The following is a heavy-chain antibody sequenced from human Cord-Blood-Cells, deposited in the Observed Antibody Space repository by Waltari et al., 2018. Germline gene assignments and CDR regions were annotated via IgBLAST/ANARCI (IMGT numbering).Heavy chain of an antibody. J-gene: IGHJ4*02. Sequence: QVQLQESGPGLVKPSETLSLTCAVSGYSISSGYYWGWIRQPPGKGLEWIGSIYHSGSTYDNPSLKSRVTISVDTSKNQFSLKRSSVTAADTAVYYCARAPIVVVPAAFDYWGQGTLVTVSS. V-gene: IGHV4-38-2*01. D-gene: IGHD2-2*01. CDR1: GYSISSGYY. CDR2: IYHSGST. CDR3: ARAPIVVVPAAFDY.